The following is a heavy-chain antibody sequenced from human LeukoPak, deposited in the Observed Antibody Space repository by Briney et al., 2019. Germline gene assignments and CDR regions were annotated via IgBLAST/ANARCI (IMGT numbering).Heavy chain of an antibody. CDR2: IYHSGST. CDR1: GGSISSSNW. D-gene: IGHD3-10*01. Sequence: SETLSLTCAVSGGSISSSNWWSWVRQPPGKELEWIGEIYHSGSTNYNPSLKSRVTISVDTSKNQFSLKLSSVTAADTAVYYCARGLYGSGSFWFDPWGQGTLVTVSS. CDR3: ARGLYGSGSFWFDP. J-gene: IGHJ5*02. V-gene: IGHV4-4*02.